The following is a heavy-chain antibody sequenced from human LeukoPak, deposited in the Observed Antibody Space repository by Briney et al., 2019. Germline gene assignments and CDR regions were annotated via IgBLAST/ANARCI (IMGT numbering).Heavy chain of an antibody. CDR1: GFTFGHYS. CDR2: INSNGDDT. CDR3: ARDPGRSPDY. J-gene: IGHJ4*02. D-gene: IGHD1-26*01. V-gene: IGHV3-64*02. Sequence: GGSMRLSCAASGFTFGHYSMHWVRQAPGKGLEYVSAINSNGDDTYYVDSVKGRFTISRDNSKNTLYLQMGSLRTEGMAVYYCARDPGRSPDYWGQGTLVTVSS.